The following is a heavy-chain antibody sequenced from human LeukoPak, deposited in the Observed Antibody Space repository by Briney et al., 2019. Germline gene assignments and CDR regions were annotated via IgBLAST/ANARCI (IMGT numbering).Heavy chain of an antibody. CDR2: INPSGAST. Sequence: ASVKVSCXASGYTFTNSYMHWVRQAPGQGLQWMGIINPSGASTSYAQRFQGRVTMTRDTSTSTVYMELSSLRSEDTAVYYCARTQRQGYCSGGYCYSDAFDIWGQGTMVTVSS. V-gene: IGHV1-46*03. J-gene: IGHJ3*02. CDR1: GYTFTNSY. CDR3: ARTQRQGYCSGGYCYSDAFDI. D-gene: IGHD2-15*01.